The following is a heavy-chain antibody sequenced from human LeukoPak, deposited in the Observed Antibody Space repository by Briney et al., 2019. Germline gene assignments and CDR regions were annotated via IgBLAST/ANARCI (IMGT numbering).Heavy chain of an antibody. J-gene: IGHJ4*02. CDR2: IRYDGSHK. Sequence: GGSLRLSCAASGFTFSPYGMHWVRQAPGKGLEWVAFIRYDGSHKYYADSVKGRFTISRDNSKNTLYLQMNSLRAEDTALYYCAKAPVGGGQWLVDYFHYWGQGTLVTVSS. CDR1: GFTFSPYG. V-gene: IGHV3-30*02. CDR3: AKAPVGGGQWLVDYFHY. D-gene: IGHD6-19*01.